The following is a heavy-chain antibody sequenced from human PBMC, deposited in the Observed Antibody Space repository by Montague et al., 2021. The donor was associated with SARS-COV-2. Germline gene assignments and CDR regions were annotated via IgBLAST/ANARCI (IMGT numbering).Heavy chain of an antibody. CDR2: IYYSGST. J-gene: IGHJ6*02. D-gene: IGHD3-10*01. V-gene: IGHV4-59*01. CDR1: GGSISSYY. Sequence: SETLSLTCTVSGGSISSYYWSWIRQPPGKGLEWIGYIYYSGSTNYNPSLKSRVTISVDTSKNQFSLKLSSVTAADTAVYYCAREGSGRGYYCYGMDVWGQGTTVAV. CDR3: AREGSGRGYYCYGMDV.